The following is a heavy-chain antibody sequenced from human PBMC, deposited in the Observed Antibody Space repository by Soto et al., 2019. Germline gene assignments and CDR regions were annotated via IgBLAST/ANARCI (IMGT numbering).Heavy chain of an antibody. CDR1: GGSISSSNW. J-gene: IGHJ4*02. CDR2: IYHSGST. V-gene: IGHV4-4*02. D-gene: IGHD6-19*01. CDR3: ARGRLFRIAVAAVRFDY. Sequence: PSETLSLTCAVSGGSISSSNWWSWVRQPPGQGLEWIGEIYHSGSTNYNPSLKSRVTISVDKSKNQFSLKLSSVTAADTAVYYCARGRLFRIAVAAVRFDYWGQGTLVTVSS.